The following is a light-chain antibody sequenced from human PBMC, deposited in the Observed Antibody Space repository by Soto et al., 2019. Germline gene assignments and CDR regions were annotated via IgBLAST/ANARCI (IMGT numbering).Light chain of an antibody. Sequence: QSVLTQHASVSGSPGQSITISCTGGSSDIGGYNYVSWFQQHPGKAPKLMIYEVTNRPSGVSNRFSGSKSGSTASLTISGLQAEDEADYYCSSYTSSTTLVFGTGTKVTGL. CDR1: SSDIGGYNY. V-gene: IGLV2-14*01. CDR3: SSYTSSTTLV. CDR2: EVT. J-gene: IGLJ1*01.